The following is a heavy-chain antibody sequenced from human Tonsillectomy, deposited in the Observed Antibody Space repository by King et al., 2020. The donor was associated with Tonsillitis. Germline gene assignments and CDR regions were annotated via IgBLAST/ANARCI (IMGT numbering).Heavy chain of an antibody. Sequence: VQLVESGGGLVKPGGSLRLSCAASGFTFSSYSMNWVRQAPGKGLEWVSSISSSSSYIYYADPVKGRFTISRDNAKNSLYLQMNSLRAEDTAVYYCARESSVSGGGDYWGQGTLVTVSS. CDR2: ISSSSSYI. V-gene: IGHV3-21*01. CDR3: ARESSVSGGGDY. CDR1: GFTFSSYS. J-gene: IGHJ4*02.